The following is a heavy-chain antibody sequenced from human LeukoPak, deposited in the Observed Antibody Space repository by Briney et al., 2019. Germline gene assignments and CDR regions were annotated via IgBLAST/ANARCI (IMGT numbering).Heavy chain of an antibody. D-gene: IGHD3-3*01. CDR2: ISAYNGNT. CDR1: GYTFTSYG. Sequence: ASVKVSCKASGYTFTSYGISWVRQAPGQELEWMGWISAYNGNTNYAQKLQGRVTMTTDTSTSTAYMELRSLRSDDTAVCYCARDPADRYYDFWSGYAKGGSFDYWGQGTLVTVSS. J-gene: IGHJ4*02. CDR3: ARDPADRYYDFWSGYAKGGSFDY. V-gene: IGHV1-18*01.